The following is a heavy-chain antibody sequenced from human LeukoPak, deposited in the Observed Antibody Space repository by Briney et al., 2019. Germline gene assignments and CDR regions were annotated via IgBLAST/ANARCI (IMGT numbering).Heavy chain of an antibody. CDR3: AKKGGHGSWYTEYYYDSNGYYMYYFDY. J-gene: IGHJ4*02. CDR2: ISGSGGST. CDR1: GFTFSSYR. D-gene: IGHD3-22*01. V-gene: IGHV3-23*01. Sequence: GGSLRLSCAVSGFTFSSYRMSWVRQAPGKGLEWVSAISGSGGSTYYADSVKGRFTISRDNSKNTLYLQMNSLRAEDTAVYYCAKKGGHGSWYTEYYYDSNGYYMYYFDYWGQGTLVTVSS.